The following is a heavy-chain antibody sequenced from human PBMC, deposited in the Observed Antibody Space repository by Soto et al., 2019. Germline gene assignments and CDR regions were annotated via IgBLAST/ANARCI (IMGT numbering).Heavy chain of an antibody. J-gene: IGHJ4*02. V-gene: IGHV3-23*01. CDR1: GFTFSSYA. CDR3: AKVEYYDSSGPDFDY. Sequence: LRLSCAASGFTFSSYAMSWVRQAPGKGLEWVSAISGSGGSTYYADSVKGRFTISRDNSKNTLYLQMNSLRAEDTAVYYCAKVEYYDSSGPDFDYWGQGTLVTVSS. CDR2: ISGSGGST. D-gene: IGHD3-22*01.